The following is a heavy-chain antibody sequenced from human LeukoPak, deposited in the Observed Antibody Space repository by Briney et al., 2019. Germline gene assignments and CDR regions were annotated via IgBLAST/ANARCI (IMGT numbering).Heavy chain of an antibody. V-gene: IGHV3-15*01. D-gene: IGHD3-22*01. Sequence: GGSLRLSCAASGFTFSNAWMSWVRQAPGKGLEWVGRIKSKTDGGTTDYAAPVKGRFTISRDDSKNTLYLQMNSLKTEDTAVYYCTTEAYYYDSSGYYYVSDYWGQGTLVTVSS. CDR3: TTEAYYYDSSGYYYVSDY. CDR2: IKSKTDGGTT. CDR1: GFTFSNAW. J-gene: IGHJ4*02.